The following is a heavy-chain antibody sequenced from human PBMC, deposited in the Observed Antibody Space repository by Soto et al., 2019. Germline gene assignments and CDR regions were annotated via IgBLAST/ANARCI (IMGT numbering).Heavy chain of an antibody. D-gene: IGHD3-22*01. J-gene: IGHJ4*02. Sequence: QVQLVQSGAEVKKPGASVKVSCKASGYTFTSYDVNWVRQATGQGLEWMGWMNPNSGNTGYAQKFQGRVTMTRNTSISTSYMELSGLRSEYTAVYYCARELTMIVDNWGQGTLVAVSS. CDR1: GYTFTSYD. CDR2: MNPNSGNT. CDR3: ARELTMIVDN. V-gene: IGHV1-8*01.